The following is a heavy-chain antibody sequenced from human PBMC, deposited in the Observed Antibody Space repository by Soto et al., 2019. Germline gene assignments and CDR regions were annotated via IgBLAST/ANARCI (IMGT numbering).Heavy chain of an antibody. CDR3: ARDRTPSIQLWLGDAVDI. CDR1: GGTFSSYA. D-gene: IGHD5-18*01. V-gene: IGHV1-69*01. J-gene: IGHJ3*02. CDR2: IIPIFGTA. Sequence: QVQLVQSGAEVKKPGSSVKVSCKASGGTFSSYAISWVRQAPGQGLEWMGGIIPIFGTANYAQKFQGRVTITADESTSTAYMELSSLRSEDTTVYYCARDRTPSIQLWLGDAVDIWGQGTMVTVSS.